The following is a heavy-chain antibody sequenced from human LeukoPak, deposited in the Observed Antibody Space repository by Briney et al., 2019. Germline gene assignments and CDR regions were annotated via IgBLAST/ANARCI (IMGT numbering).Heavy chain of an antibody. D-gene: IGHD3-10*01. V-gene: IGHV1-69*06. CDR3: ARASLNYGSGSDY. CDR1: GYTFADYF. CDR2: IIPIFGTA. J-gene: IGHJ4*02. Sequence: GASVTVSCKASGYTFADYFIHWVRQAPGQGLEWMGRIIPIFGTANYAQKFQGRVTITADKSTSTAYMELSSLRSEDTAVYYCARASLNYGSGSDYWGQGTLVTVSS.